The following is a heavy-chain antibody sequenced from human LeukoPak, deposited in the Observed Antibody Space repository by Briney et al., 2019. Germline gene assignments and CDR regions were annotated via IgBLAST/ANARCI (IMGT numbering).Heavy chain of an antibody. D-gene: IGHD3-10*01. CDR3: ARGVRRPGHSAFDI. V-gene: IGHV4-30-2*01. Sequence: SETLSLTCAVSGGSISSGGYSWSWIRQPPGTGLEWIGYIYHSGSTYYNPSLKSRVTISVDRSKNQFSLKLSSVTAAATAVYYCARGVRRPGHSAFDIWGQGTMVTVSS. CDR1: GGSISSGGYS. J-gene: IGHJ3*02. CDR2: IYHSGST.